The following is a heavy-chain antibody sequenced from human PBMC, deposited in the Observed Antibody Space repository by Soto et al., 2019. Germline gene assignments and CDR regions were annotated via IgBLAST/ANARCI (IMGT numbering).Heavy chain of an antibody. Sequence: ETLSLTCTVSGGSISSYYWSWIRQPPGKGLEWIGYIYYSGSTNYNPSLKSRVTISVDTSKNQFSLKLSSVTAADTAVYYCARVGRGVRLPLYYFDYWGQGTLVTVSS. J-gene: IGHJ4*02. CDR3: ARVGRGVRLPLYYFDY. D-gene: IGHD4-17*01. V-gene: IGHV4-59*01. CDR1: GGSISSYY. CDR2: IYYSGST.